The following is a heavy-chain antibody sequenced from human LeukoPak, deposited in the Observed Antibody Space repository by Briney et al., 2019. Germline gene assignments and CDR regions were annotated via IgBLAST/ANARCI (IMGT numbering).Heavy chain of an antibody. D-gene: IGHD6-19*01. J-gene: IGHJ4*02. CDR3: ARQHSSGWCGGFDY. Sequence: ASVKASCKASGYTFTGQYIHWVRQAPGQGLEWMGWINPKSGGTHFSQKFQDRVTMTRDTSITTAYMDLSSLRSADTAVYYCARQHSSGWCGGFDYWGQGTQVTVSS. CDR2: INPKSGGT. CDR1: GYTFTGQY. V-gene: IGHV1-2*02.